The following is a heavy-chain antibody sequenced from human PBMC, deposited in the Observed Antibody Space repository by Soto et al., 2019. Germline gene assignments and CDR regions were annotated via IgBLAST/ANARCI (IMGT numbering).Heavy chain of an antibody. CDR2: ISGSGGST. J-gene: IGHJ5*02. V-gene: IGHV3-23*01. D-gene: IGHD2-2*01. Sequence: EVQLLESGGGLVQPGGSLRLSCAASGFTFSRYTMSWVRQAPGKGLEWVSRISGSGGSTDYTDSVKGRFTISRDSSKKTLYRQMNSLRVEDRAVDYCAKRNWQGCSSINWYLCDHWGQGTLVIVS. CDR1: GFTFSRYT. CDR3: AKRNWQGCSSINWYLCDH.